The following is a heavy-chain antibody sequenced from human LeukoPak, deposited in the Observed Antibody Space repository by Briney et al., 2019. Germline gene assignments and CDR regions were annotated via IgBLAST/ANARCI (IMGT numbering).Heavy chain of an antibody. V-gene: IGHV3-48*01. CDR2: ISSTGGTI. CDR3: ARESSSQQFYYYYYMDV. D-gene: IGHD6-13*01. CDR1: GFTFSNYL. J-gene: IGHJ6*03. Sequence: GGSLRLSCVGSGFTFSNYLMNWVRQAPGKELEWVSFISSTGGTIYYADAVKGRFTVSRDNAKNSLLLQMNSLRAEDTALYYCARESSSQQFYYYYYMDVWGKGTTVTVSS.